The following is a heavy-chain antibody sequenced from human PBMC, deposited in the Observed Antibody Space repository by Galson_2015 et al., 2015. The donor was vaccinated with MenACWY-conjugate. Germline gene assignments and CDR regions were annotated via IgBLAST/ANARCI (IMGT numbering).Heavy chain of an antibody. Sequence: SLRLSCAASEFALSNYWVHWVRQAPGKGLVWVSRINSDGSSASYGDSLQGRFTISRDNAKNTLYLQMNSLSADDTAVYYCARGRGRNYDSEKDYWGPGTLVTVSS. V-gene: IGHV3-74*01. J-gene: IGHJ4*02. CDR2: INSDGSSA. CDR1: EFALSNYW. D-gene: IGHD3-22*01. CDR3: ARGRGRNYDSEKDY.